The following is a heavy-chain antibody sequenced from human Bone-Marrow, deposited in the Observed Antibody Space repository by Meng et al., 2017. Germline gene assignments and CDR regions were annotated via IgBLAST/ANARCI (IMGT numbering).Heavy chain of an antibody. V-gene: IGHV3-21*01. J-gene: IGHJ5*02. CDR2: ISSSSSYI. CDR1: GYTFSSYS. Sequence: VVLVQSGAEVKKPGASVKVSCKASGYTFSSYSMNWVRQAPGKGLEWVSSISSSSSYIYYADSVKGRFTISRDNAKNSLYLQMNSLRAEDTAVYYCATNPLFDPWGQGTLVTVSS. CDR3: ATNPLFDP. D-gene: IGHD1-14*01.